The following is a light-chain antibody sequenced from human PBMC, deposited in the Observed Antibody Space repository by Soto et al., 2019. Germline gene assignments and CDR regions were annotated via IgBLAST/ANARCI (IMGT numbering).Light chain of an antibody. V-gene: IGKV3-20*01. CDR1: QSISSSY. Sequence: EIVLTQSPGTLSLSPGERATLSCRASQSISSSYLAWYQQKPGQAPRLLIYGASSRATGIPDRFSGSGSGTDFTLTISRLEPEDFAVYYCLQYGNSPPFTFGPGTNVDMK. CDR2: GAS. J-gene: IGKJ3*01. CDR3: LQYGNSPPFT.